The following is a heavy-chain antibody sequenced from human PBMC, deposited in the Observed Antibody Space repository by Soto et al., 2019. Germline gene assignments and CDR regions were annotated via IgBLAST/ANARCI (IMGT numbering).Heavy chain of an antibody. J-gene: IGHJ5*01. CDR2: INPSGGST. D-gene: IGHD6-13*01. Sequence: QVQLVQSGAEVKKPGASVKLSCKSSEYTFTDYYIHWVRQAPGQGLEWIGLINPSGGSTSYAQKFQGRVTITRDTSTSTVYMELSSLRSEDTAVYYCATAAYSTSWYDFWGQGTLVTVSS. CDR1: EYTFTDYY. CDR3: ATAAYSTSWYDF. V-gene: IGHV1-46*01.